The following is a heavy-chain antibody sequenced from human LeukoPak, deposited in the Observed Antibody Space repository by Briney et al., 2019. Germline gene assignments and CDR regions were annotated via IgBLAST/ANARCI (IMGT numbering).Heavy chain of an antibody. J-gene: IGHJ4*02. CDR2: IYSGGST. CDR3: ARDPGYGSSWYSFDS. CDR1: GFTVSSNY. Sequence: GGSQRLSCAASGFTVSSNYMSWVRQAPGKGLEWVSGIYSGGSTYYADSVRGGFTISRDNSKNPLSLQMNSLRAEDTAVYYCARDPGYGSSWYSFDSWGQGTLVTVSS. D-gene: IGHD6-13*01. V-gene: IGHV3-66*01.